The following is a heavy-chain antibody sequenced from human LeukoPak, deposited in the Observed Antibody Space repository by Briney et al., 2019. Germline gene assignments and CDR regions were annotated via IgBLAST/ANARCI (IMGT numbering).Heavy chain of an antibody. V-gene: IGHV1-69-2*01. CDR1: GYTFTDYY. D-gene: IGHD1-26*01. Sequence: EKISCKASGYTFTDYYMHWVQQAPGKGLEWMGRVDPEDGETIYAEKFQGRVTITADTSTDTAYMELSSLRSEDTAVYYCATGPSGSYSYWGQGTLVSVSA. J-gene: IGHJ4*02. CDR2: VDPEDGET. CDR3: ATGPSGSYSY.